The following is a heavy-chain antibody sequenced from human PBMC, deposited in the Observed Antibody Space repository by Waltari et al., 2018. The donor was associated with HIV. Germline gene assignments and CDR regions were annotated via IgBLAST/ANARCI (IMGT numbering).Heavy chain of an antibody. CDR3: ARVPSSGWSWFDP. CDR1: GLTFSDYN. D-gene: IGHD6-19*01. CDR2: ICSFRSFI. Sequence: EVQLVESGGGLVRRGGSLRLSCAASGLTFSDYNMNWVRQGPGKGVGWVASICSFRSFIPYADAVKGRFTVSRDNAKNSLYLQMNSLTAEDTAVYYCARVPSSGWSWFDPCGQGTLVTVSS. V-gene: IGHV3-21*01. J-gene: IGHJ5*02.